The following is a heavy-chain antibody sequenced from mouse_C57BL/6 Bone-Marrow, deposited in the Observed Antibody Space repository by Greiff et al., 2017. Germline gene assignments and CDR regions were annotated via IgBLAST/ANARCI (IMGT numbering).Heavy chain of an antibody. CDR1: GYAFTNYL. J-gene: IGHJ3*01. V-gene: IGHV1-54*01. D-gene: IGHD4-1*01. CDR2: INPGSGGT. Sequence: VQLQQSGAELVRPGTSVKVSCKASGYAFTNYLIEWVKQRPGQGLEWIGVINPGSGGTNYNEKFKGKATLTADKSSSTAYMQLSSLTSEDSAVYDCARSKNWDSWFAYWGQGTLVTVSA. CDR3: ARSKNWDSWFAY.